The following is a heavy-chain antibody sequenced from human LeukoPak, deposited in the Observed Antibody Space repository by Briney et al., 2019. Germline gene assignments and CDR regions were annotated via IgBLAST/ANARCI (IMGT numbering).Heavy chain of an antibody. D-gene: IGHD3-9*01. V-gene: IGHV4-59*01. Sequence: SETLSLTCTVSGGSISSYYWSWIRQPPGKGLEWIGYIYYSGSTNYNPSLKSRVTISVDTSKNQFSLKLSSVTAADTAVYYCARGQDDILTDHYFDYWGQGTLVTVSS. CDR3: ARGQDDILTDHYFDY. J-gene: IGHJ4*02. CDR2: IYYSGST. CDR1: GGSISSYY.